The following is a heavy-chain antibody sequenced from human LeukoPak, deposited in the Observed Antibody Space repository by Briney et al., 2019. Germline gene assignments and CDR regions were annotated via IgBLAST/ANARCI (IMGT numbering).Heavy chain of an antibody. CDR1: GFTFSSYA. V-gene: IGHV3-20*04. D-gene: IGHD3-9*01. CDR2: INWNGDNT. Sequence: GGSLRLSCAASGFTFSSYAMTWVRQAPGKGLEWVSGINWNGDNTHYADSVKGRFTISRDNAKNSLYLQMNSLRAEDTALYYCARGSTYYDILTGYHYYFDYWGQGALVTVSS. CDR3: ARGSTYYDILTGYHYYFDY. J-gene: IGHJ4*02.